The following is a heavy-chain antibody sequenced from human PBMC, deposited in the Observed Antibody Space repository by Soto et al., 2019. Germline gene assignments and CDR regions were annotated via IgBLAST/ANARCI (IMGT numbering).Heavy chain of an antibody. V-gene: IGHV4-34*09. CDR3: ARVISYGYFDY. Sequence: SETLSLTCAVYGGSFSGYYWSWIRQPPGKGLEWIGYIYYSGSTYYNPSLKSRVTISVDTSKNQFSLKLSSVTAADTAVYYCARVISYGYFDYWGQGTLVTVSS. CDR2: IYYSGST. CDR1: GGSFSGYY. J-gene: IGHJ4*02. D-gene: IGHD1-26*01.